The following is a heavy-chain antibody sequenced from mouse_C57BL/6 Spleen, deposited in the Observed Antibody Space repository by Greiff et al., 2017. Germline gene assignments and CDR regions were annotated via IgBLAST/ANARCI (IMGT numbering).Heavy chain of an antibody. CDR3: ARDGAWYFDV. CDR1: GFTFSSYA. Sequence: EVQLKESGGGLVKPGGSLKLSCAASGFTFSSYAMSWVRQTPEKRLEWVATISDGGSYTYYPDNVKGRFTISRDNAKNNLYLQMSHLKSEDTAMYYCARDGAWYFDVWGTGTTVTVSS. V-gene: IGHV5-4*01. J-gene: IGHJ1*03. CDR2: ISDGGSYT.